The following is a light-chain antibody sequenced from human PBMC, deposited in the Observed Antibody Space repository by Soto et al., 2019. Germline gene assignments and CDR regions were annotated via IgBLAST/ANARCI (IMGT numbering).Light chain of an antibody. CDR1: QTVSRRY. J-gene: IGKJ2*01. V-gene: IGKV3-20*01. Sequence: EIVLTQSPGTLSLSPGERATLPFRAVQTVSRRYLAWYQQKPGQAPRLLMYGASNRATGIPDRFSGSGSGTDFTLTISRLEPEDFAVYFCQQYGRSPPFTFGQGTKVEIK. CDR3: QQYGRSPPFT. CDR2: GAS.